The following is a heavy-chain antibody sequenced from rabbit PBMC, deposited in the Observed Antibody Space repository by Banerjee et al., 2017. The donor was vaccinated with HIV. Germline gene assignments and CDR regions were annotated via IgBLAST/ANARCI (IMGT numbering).Heavy chain of an antibody. CDR1: GFSFSSTYY. J-gene: IGHJ4*01. Sequence: QQLEESGGDLVKPEGSLTLTCTASGFSFSSTYYMCWVRQAPGKGLELIACIYTDSDGTWYASWVNGRFTITRSTSLNTVTLQMTSLTAADTSTYFCARGDTGSRHSPFNLWGPGTLVTVS. CDR2: IYTDSDGT. D-gene: IGHD1-1*01. CDR3: ARGDTGSRHSPFNL. V-gene: IGHV1S43*01.